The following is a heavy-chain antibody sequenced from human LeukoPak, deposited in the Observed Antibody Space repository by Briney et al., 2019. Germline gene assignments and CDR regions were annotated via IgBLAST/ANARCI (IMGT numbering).Heavy chain of an antibody. CDR1: GYTFTSYD. CDR2: MNPNSGNT. V-gene: IGHV1-8*01. J-gene: IGHJ4*02. D-gene: IGHD2-2*01. CDR3: AREGSIVVVPAAWADY. Sequence: ASVKVSCKASGYTFTSYDINWVRQATGQGLEWMGWMNPNSGNTGYAQKFQGRVTMTRNTSISTAYMELSRLRSDDTAVYYCAREGSIVVVPAAWADYWGQGTLVTVSS.